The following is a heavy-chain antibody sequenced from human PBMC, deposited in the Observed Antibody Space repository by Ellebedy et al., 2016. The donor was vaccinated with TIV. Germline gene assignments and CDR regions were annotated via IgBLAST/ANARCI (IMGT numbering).Heavy chain of an antibody. Sequence: ASVKVSCKASGYTFTGYYMHWVRQAPGQGLEWMGWINPNSGGTNYAQKFQGRVTMTRDTSISTAYMELSRLRSDDTAVYYCACYYGSGNSDYGMDVWGQGTTVTVSS. CDR2: INPNSGGT. CDR1: GYTFTGYY. CDR3: ACYYGSGNSDYGMDV. D-gene: IGHD3-10*01. J-gene: IGHJ6*02. V-gene: IGHV1-2*02.